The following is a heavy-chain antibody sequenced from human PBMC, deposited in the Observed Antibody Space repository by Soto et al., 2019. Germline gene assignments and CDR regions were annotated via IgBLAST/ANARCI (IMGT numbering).Heavy chain of an antibody. V-gene: IGHV4-39*01. CDR3: ARRLVGYYDILTGQRSYYYMDV. J-gene: IGHJ6*03. CDR2: IYYSGST. CDR1: GGSISSSSYY. Sequence: PSETLSLTCTVSGGSISSSSYYWGWIRQPPGKGLEWVGSIYYSGSTYYNPSLKSRVTISVDTSKNQFSLKLSSVTAADTAVYYCARRLVGYYDILTGQRSYYYMDVWGKGTTVTVSS. D-gene: IGHD3-9*01.